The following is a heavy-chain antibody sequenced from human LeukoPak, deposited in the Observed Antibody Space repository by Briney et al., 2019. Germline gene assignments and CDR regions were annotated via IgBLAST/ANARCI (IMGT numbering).Heavy chain of an antibody. D-gene: IGHD3-10*01. J-gene: IGHJ4*02. V-gene: IGHV4-34*01. CDR3: ARLSLLWFGKVDY. CDR2: INHSGST. Sequence: ASETLSLTCAVYGGSFSGYYWSWIRQPPGKGLEWIGEINHSGSTNYNPSLKSRVTISVDTSKNQFSLNLSSVTAADTAVYYCARLSLLWFGKVDYWGQGTLVTVSS. CDR1: GGSFSGYY.